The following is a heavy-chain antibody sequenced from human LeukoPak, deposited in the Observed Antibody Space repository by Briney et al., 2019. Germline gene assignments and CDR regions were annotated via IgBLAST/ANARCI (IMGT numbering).Heavy chain of an antibody. Sequence: PSETLSLTCAVYGGSFSGYYWSWIRQPPGKGLEWIGEINHSGSTNYNPSLKSRVTISVDTSKNQFSLKLSSVTAADTAVYYCARRLFWFDPWGQGTLVTVSS. CDR1: GGSFSGYY. CDR2: INHSGST. D-gene: IGHD6-25*01. J-gene: IGHJ5*02. CDR3: ARRLFWFDP. V-gene: IGHV4-34*01.